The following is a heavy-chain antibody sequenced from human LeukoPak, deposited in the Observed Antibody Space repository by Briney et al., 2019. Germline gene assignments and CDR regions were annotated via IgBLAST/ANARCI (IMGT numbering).Heavy chain of an antibody. D-gene: IGHD2-8*01. V-gene: IGHV3-23*01. CDR1: GFTFSSYA. J-gene: IGHJ4*02. CDR3: AKDRSCTNGVCHGDFDY. Sequence: GGSLRLSCAASGFTFSSYAMSWVRQAPGKGLEWVSDISGSGDNTYYADSVKGRFTISRDNSKNTLYLQMNSLRAEDTAVYYCAKDRSCTNGVCHGDFDYWGQGTLVTVSS. CDR2: ISGSGDNT.